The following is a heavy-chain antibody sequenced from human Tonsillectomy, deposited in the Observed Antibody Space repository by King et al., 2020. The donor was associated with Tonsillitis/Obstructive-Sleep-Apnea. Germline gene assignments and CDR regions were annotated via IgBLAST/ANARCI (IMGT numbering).Heavy chain of an antibody. J-gene: IGHJ6*03. D-gene: IGHD6-19*01. V-gene: IGHV3-23*04. CDR1: GFTFTNYA. Sequence: VQLVESGGGSVQPGGSLRLSCAASGFTFTNYAMTWVRQAPGKGLEWVSSISDNGVGTHYADSVKGRFTISRDNSKNTLYLQMNSLRVDYTAVYYCAGGPAGADYYYMDVWGKGTTVTVSS. CDR3: AGGPAGADYYYMDV. CDR2: ISDNGVGT.